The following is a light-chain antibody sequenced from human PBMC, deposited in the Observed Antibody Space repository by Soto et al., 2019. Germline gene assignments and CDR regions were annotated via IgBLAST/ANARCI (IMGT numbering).Light chain of an antibody. CDR3: QQYSSSPLT. CDR1: QSVSSNY. J-gene: IGKJ4*01. Sequence: ETVVTQSPGTLSLSPGEGATLSCRASQSVSSNYLAWYQQKPGQAPRLLIYGASNRATGIPDRFSGSGSGTEFTLTISRLEPEDFAVYYCQQYSSSPLTFGGGTKVDIK. V-gene: IGKV3-20*01. CDR2: GAS.